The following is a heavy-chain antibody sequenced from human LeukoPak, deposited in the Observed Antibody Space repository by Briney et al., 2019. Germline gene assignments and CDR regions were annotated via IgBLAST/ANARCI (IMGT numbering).Heavy chain of an antibody. CDR1: GYSISSGYY. D-gene: IGHD2-15*01. CDR3: ALPYCRGGRCSSVGAFAI. Sequence: SETLSLTCAVSGYSISSGYYWGWIRQPPGKGREGIGIFDHSGITYSNPSLKSRVTISVDTAKNQSSLKLSSVTAADTAVYYCALPYCRGGRCSSVGAFAIWGQGRMPTVP. J-gene: IGHJ3*02. CDR2: FDHSGIT. V-gene: IGHV4-38-2*01.